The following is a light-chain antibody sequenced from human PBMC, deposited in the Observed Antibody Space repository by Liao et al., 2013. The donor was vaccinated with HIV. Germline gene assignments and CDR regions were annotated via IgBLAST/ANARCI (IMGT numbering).Light chain of an antibody. CDR2: YDS. J-gene: IGLJ2*01. CDR3: QAWDTTTAV. CDR1: YIGSKS. V-gene: IGLV3-21*01. Sequence: SYELTQPPSVSVAPGKTAKITCGGNYIGSKSVHWYQQKPGQAPVLVIYYDSDRPSVIPERFSGSNSGNTATLTISGTQAMDEADYYCQAWDTTTAVFGGGTKLTVL.